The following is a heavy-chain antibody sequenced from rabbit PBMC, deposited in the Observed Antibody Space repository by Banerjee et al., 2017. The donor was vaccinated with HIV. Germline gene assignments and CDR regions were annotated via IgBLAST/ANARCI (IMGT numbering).Heavy chain of an antibody. CDR3: ASGWGSNL. J-gene: IGHJ4*01. CDR1: GFDFSSYY. Sequence: QLKESGGGLVQPGGSLKLSCKASGFDFSSYYMSWVRQAPGKGLEWIGYIDPVFGSTYYASWVNGRFTISSHNAQNTLYLQLNSLTAADTATYFCASGWGSNLWGPGTLVTVS. D-gene: IGHD4-1*01. CDR2: IDPVFGST. V-gene: IGHV1S7*01.